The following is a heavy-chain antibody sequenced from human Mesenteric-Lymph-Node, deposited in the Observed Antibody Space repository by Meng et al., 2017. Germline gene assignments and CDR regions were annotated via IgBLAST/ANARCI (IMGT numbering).Heavy chain of an antibody. CDR2: VVYSGTT. D-gene: IGHD2-8*02. V-gene: IGHV4-39*01. CDR3: ASPLGILVIVDL. CDR1: GGSISSSSYY. Sequence: QPQPKESGPGLVKPSETLSPTCTVSGGSISSSSYYWAWIRQPPGEGLEWIGSVVYSGTTYYTSSLKSRVSISVDTSKNQFSLKLSSVTAADTAVYYCASPLGILVIVDLWGRGTLVTVSS. J-gene: IGHJ2*01.